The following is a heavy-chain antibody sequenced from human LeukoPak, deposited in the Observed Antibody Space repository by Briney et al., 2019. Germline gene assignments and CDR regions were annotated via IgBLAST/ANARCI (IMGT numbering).Heavy chain of an antibody. D-gene: IGHD4-17*01. Sequence: SQTLSLTCTVSGGSFSSGDYYWSWIRQPPGKGLEWIGYIYYSGSTNYNPSLKSRVTISVDTSKNQFSLKLSSVTAADTAVYYCACRGRTVTTFVSWGQGTMVTVSS. V-gene: IGHV4-30-4*08. CDR1: GGSFSSGDYY. CDR2: IYYSGST. CDR3: ACRGRTVTTFVS. J-gene: IGHJ3*01.